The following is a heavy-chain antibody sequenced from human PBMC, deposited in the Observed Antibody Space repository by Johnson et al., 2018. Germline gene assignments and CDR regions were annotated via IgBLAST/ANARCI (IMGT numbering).Heavy chain of an antibody. J-gene: IGHJ6*02. CDR3: ARDLAAMAYYYYGMDG. D-gene: IGHD5-18*01. CDR1: GFTFSSYG. CDR2: IYYDGSNK. Sequence: QVQLQESGGGVVQPGRSLRLSCAASGFTFSSYGMNWVRQAPGKGLEWVAVIYYDGSNKYYADSVKGRFTISRDKSKNTLYLEMDSLKVEDTAVYYCARDLAAMAYYYYGMDGWGHGTTVTVSS. V-gene: IGHV3-33*01.